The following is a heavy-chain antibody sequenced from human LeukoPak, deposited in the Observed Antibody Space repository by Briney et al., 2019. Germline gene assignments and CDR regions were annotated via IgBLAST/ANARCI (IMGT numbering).Heavy chain of an antibody. Sequence: PSETLSLTCAVSGGSFSGYYWNWIRQPPGKGLEWIGETNHSGSTHYNPSLKSRVTISVDTSQKQFSLRLTSVTAADTAVYYCARGSMVRGYPTRYWGQGTLVTVSS. V-gene: IGHV4-34*01. CDR2: TNHSGST. J-gene: IGHJ4*02. CDR3: ARGSMVRGYPTRY. D-gene: IGHD3-10*01. CDR1: GGSFSGYY.